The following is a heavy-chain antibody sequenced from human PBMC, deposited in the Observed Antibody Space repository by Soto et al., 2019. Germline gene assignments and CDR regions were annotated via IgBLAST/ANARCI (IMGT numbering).Heavy chain of an antibody. CDR3: AKSMMHTASADAFDT. V-gene: IGHV3-23*01. CDR1: GFTFDTYA. J-gene: IGHJ3*02. D-gene: IGHD5-18*01. CDR2: ISGTGGRT. Sequence: EVQLLESGGGLVQPGGSLRLSCAASGFTFDTYAVTWVRQGTGKGPEWVSAISGTGGRTWYADSVKGRFTISRDNSKNTLYLQMNSLSAEDTAVYYCAKSMMHTASADAFDTWGQGTMVSVSS.